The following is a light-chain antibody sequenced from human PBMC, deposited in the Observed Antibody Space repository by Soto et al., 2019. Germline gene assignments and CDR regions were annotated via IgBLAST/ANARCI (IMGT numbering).Light chain of an antibody. CDR3: LHFDNLPGT. J-gene: IGKJ4*01. V-gene: IGKV1-33*01. CDR2: GAS. CDR1: QDISSY. Sequence: DIQMTQSPSSLSASLGDRVTITCQASQDISSYLNWYQQKPGKAPKLLIYGASNLETGVPSRFSGSGSGTDFTFSISILQPEDIATYYCLHFDNLPGTFGGGTKVEIK.